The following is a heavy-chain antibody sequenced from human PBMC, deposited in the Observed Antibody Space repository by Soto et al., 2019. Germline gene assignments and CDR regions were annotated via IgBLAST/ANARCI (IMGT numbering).Heavy chain of an antibody. CDR3: ARGARPVSSGWYPANDY. CDR2: TYYRAKWYN. V-gene: IGHV6-1*01. Sequence: SQTLSLTCAISGDSVSDSSVSWNWIRQSPSRGLEWLGRTYYRAKWYNAYAVSVKSRITINPDTSKNQFSLQLNSVTPEDTAVYYCARGARPVSSGWYPANDYWGQGTLVTVSS. CDR1: GDSVSDSSVS. D-gene: IGHD6-19*01. J-gene: IGHJ4*02.